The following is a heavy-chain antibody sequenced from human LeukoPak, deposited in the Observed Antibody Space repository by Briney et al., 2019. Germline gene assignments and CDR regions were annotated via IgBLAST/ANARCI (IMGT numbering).Heavy chain of an antibody. V-gene: IGHV3-74*01. Sequence: PGGSLRLSCAASGFTFSAYWMHWVRQAPGKGLVWVSRLNTDGRDTRYADSVLGRFTISRDNAKNTRYLQMNSVRPEDTAVYYCARSEAVAWSFDLWGRGTLVTVSS. J-gene: IGHJ2*01. D-gene: IGHD6-19*01. CDR3: ARSEAVAWSFDL. CDR1: GFTFSAYW. CDR2: LNTDGRDT.